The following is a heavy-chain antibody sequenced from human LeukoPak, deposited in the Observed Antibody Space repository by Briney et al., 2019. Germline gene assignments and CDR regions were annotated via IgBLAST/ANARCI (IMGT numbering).Heavy chain of an antibody. Sequence: ASVKVSCKASGGTFSSYAISWVRQAPGQGLEWMGRIIPILGIANYAQKFQGRVTITADKSTSTAYMELSSLRSEDTAVYYCARGPDRLAYCGGDCYPEYFQHWGQGTLVTVSS. CDR2: IIPILGIA. CDR1: GGTFSSYA. D-gene: IGHD2-21*02. CDR3: ARGPDRLAYCGGDCYPEYFQH. J-gene: IGHJ1*01. V-gene: IGHV1-69*04.